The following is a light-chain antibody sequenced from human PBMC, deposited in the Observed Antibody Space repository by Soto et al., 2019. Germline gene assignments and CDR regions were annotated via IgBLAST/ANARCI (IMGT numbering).Light chain of an antibody. CDR3: SSYTGSNTMV. J-gene: IGLJ2*01. CDR1: SSDVGSYNY. Sequence: QSALTQPASVSGSPGQSITISCTGTSSDVGSYNYVSWYQQHPGKATKVLIYDVSNRPSGVSDRLSGSKSGNTASLTISGLQAEDEADYYCSSYTGSNTMVLGGGTKVTVL. V-gene: IGLV2-14*01. CDR2: DVS.